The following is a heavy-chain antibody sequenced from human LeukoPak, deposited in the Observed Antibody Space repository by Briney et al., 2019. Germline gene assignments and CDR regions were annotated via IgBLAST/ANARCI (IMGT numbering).Heavy chain of an antibody. D-gene: IGHD3/OR15-3a*01. CDR2: INPSGGST. J-gene: IGHJ6*02. Sequence: ASVKVSCKASGYTFTSYYMHWVRQAPGQWLEWMGIINPSGGSTSYAQKFQGRVTMTRDTSTSTVYMELSSLRSEDTAVYYCARLHLGWLSYYYGMDVWGQGTTVTVSS. CDR1: GYTFTSYY. CDR3: ARLHLGWLSYYYGMDV. V-gene: IGHV1-46*01.